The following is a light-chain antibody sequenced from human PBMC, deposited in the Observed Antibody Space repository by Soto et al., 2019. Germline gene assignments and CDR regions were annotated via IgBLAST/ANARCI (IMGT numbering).Light chain of an antibody. J-gene: IGKJ4*01. CDR1: QSVRYF. CDR2: EAS. V-gene: IGKV3-11*01. CDR3: QQRVNWPRLS. Sequence: EIVLTQSPATLSLAPGERATLSCRASQSVRYFLAWYQQKPGQAPRLLIYEASNRATGIPARFSGSGSGTDFTLTISSLEPEDFAVYFCQQRVNWPRLSFGGGTKVDIK.